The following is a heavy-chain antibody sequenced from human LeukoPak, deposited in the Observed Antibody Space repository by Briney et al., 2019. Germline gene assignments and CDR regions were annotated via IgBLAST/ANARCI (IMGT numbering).Heavy chain of an antibody. V-gene: IGHV3-23*01. D-gene: IGHD3-10*01. CDR1: GFTFSSYA. CDR3: ARFGELSNPDY. CDR2: ISGSGGST. Sequence: PGGSLRLSCAASGFTFSSYAMSWVRQAPGKGLEWVSAISGSGGSTYYAVSVNGPFTNSRDNSKNTLYLKMNRLKAEDTAVYYCARFGELSNPDYWGQGTLVTVSS. J-gene: IGHJ4*02.